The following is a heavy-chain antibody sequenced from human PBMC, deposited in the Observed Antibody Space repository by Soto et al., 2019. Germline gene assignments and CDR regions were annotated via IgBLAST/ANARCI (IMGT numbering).Heavy chain of an antibody. D-gene: IGHD5-12*01. J-gene: IGHJ4*02. CDR2: IIPLFGTA. CDR3: ARDRSMDGYNSRSFDY. CDR1: GGTFSSFG. V-gene: IGHV1-69*01. Sequence: QVQLVQSGAEVKKPGSSVKVSCKASGGTFSSFGFNWVRQAPGQGLEWMGGIIPLFGTANYAEKFQGRVTISADEGTSTASMELIGLRSEDTAIYYCARDRSMDGYNSRSFDYWAREPWSPS.